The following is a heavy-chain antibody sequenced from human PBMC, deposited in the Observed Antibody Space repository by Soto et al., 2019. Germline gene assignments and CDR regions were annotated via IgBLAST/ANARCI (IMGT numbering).Heavy chain of an antibody. J-gene: IGHJ6*02. Sequence: QVQLEQSEDEVKKPGASVKVSCKASGYIFVNYGIAWVRQAPGQGLEWMGWISTYTGNTHSATKIQGRLTMTTDTSTSTAYMDLGSLISDDTAVYYCVMVDNYVTPTIHDVWGQGTTVTVSS. CDR3: VMVDNYVTPTIHDV. CDR2: ISTYTGNT. CDR1: GYIFVNYG. V-gene: IGHV1-18*01. D-gene: IGHD3-16*01.